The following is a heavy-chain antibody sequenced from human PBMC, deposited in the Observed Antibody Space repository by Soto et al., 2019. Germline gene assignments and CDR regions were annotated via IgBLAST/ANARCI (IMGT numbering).Heavy chain of an antibody. V-gene: IGHV1-3*01. Sequence: GASVKVSCKASGYTFTSYAMHWVRQAPGQRLEWMGWINAGNGNTKYSQKFQGRVTITRDTSASTAYMELSSLRSEDTAVYYCARDLYYDFWSGYPNGFDYWGQGTLVTVSS. CDR2: INAGNGNT. J-gene: IGHJ4*02. CDR3: ARDLYYDFWSGYPNGFDY. D-gene: IGHD3-3*01. CDR1: GYTFTSYA.